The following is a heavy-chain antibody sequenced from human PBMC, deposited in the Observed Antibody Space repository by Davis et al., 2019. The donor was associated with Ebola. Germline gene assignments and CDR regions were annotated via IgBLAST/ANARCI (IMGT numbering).Heavy chain of an antibody. CDR3: ARDNDYGMDV. V-gene: IGHV3-30-3*01. CDR2: ISYDGSNK. D-gene: IGHD2-8*01. J-gene: IGHJ6*02. CDR1: GFTFSNYA. Sequence: GGSLRLSCAASGFTFSNYAMHWVRQAPGKGLAWVAVISYDGSNKYYADSVKGRFTISRDNSKNTLYLQMNSLRAEDTAVYYCARDNDYGMDVWGQGTTVTVSS.